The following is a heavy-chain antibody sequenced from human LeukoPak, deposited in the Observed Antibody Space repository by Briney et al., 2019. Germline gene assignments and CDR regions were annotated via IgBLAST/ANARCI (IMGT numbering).Heavy chain of an antibody. V-gene: IGHV1-2*02. CDR1: VYTFTGYY. Sequence: ASLKVSCKASVYTFTGYYMHSVRQAPRQGVECVGWINPNSGGTNYAQKFQGRVTMTRDTSISTAYMELSRLRSDDTAVYYCARGASGVYTVTTSWFDPWGQGTLVTVSS. CDR3: ARGASGVYTVTTSWFDP. J-gene: IGHJ5*02. D-gene: IGHD4-17*01. CDR2: INPNSGGT.